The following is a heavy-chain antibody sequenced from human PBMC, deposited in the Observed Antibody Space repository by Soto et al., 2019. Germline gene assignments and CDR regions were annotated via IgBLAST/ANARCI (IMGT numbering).Heavy chain of an antibody. D-gene: IGHD3-10*01. J-gene: IGHJ4*02. Sequence: GSLRLSCAASGFTFSTYAMTWVRQAPGKGLAWLSSISGSSSTYYADSVKGRFTISRDNSKNTLYLQMNSLRAEDTAVYYCAKVISTSGSSLWGRGPLVTVSS. CDR2: ISGSSST. CDR1: GFTFSTYA. CDR3: AKVISTSGSSL. V-gene: IGHV3-23*01.